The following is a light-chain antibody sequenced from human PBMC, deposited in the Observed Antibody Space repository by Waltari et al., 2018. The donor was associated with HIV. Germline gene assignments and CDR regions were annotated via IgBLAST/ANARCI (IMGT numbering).Light chain of an antibody. CDR2: RNN. J-gene: IGLJ1*01. CDR1: SSNIGSNY. V-gene: IGLV1-47*01. Sequence: QSVLTQSPSASGTTGQRVTIPCSGSSSNIGSNYVYWYQQLQGTAPKLLIYRNNQRPSGVPDRFSGSKSGTSASLAINGLRSEDEADYYCAAWDDSPYVFGTGTKVTVL. CDR3: AAWDDSPYV.